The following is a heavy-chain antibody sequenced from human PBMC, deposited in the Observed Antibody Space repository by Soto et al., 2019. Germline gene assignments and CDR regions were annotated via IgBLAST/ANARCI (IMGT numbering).Heavy chain of an antibody. V-gene: IGHV3-23*01. J-gene: IGHJ3*02. D-gene: IGHD3-9*01. CDR2: ISGSGGST. CDR1: GFTFSSYA. Sequence: GGSLRLSCAASGFTFSSYAMSWVRQAPGKGLEWVSTISGSGGSTYYADSVKGRFTISRDNSKITLYLQMNSLRAEDTAVYYCAVPILLRYFDWLSPVGSDDAFDIWGHGTMVTVSS. CDR3: AVPILLRYFDWLSPVGSDDAFDI.